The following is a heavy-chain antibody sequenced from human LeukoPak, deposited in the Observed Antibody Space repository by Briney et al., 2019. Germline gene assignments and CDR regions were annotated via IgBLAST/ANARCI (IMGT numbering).Heavy chain of an antibody. CDR1: GFXFSSYS. CDR3: ARDQGYYYGSHSYGMDV. Sequence: GGSLRLSCAASGFXFSSYSMNWVRQAPGKGLEWVSSISSSSSYIYYADSVKGRFTISRDNAKNSLYLQMNSLRAEDTAVYYCARDQGYYYGSHSYGMDVWGQGTTVTVSS. D-gene: IGHD3-10*01. CDR2: ISSSSSYI. V-gene: IGHV3-21*01. J-gene: IGHJ6*02.